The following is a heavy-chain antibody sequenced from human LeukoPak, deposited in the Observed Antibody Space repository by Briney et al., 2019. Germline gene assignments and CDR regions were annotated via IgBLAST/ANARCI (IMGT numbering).Heavy chain of an antibody. CDR1: GFTFSSYA. CDR2: ISYDGSNK. Sequence: GRSLRLSCAASGFTFSSYAMHWVRQAPGKGLEWVAVISYDGSNKYYADSVKGRFTISRDNSKNTLYLQMNSLRAEDTAVYYCAKDPHPWIEYYYYYMDVWGKGTTVTISS. D-gene: IGHD1-1*01. CDR3: AKDPHPWIEYYYYYMDV. J-gene: IGHJ6*03. V-gene: IGHV3-30*04.